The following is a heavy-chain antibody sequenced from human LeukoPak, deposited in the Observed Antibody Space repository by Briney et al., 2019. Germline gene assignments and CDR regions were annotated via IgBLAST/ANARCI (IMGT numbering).Heavy chain of an antibody. J-gene: IGHJ4*02. CDR1: GGSISSGSYY. CDR2: IYTSGST. Sequence: PSQTLSLTCTVSGGSISSGSYYWSWIRQPAGKGLEWIGRIYTSGSTSYNPSLKSRVTISVDTSKNQFSLKLSSVTAADTAVYYCARGASLLPAAIIVYWGQGTLVTVSS. V-gene: IGHV4-61*02. D-gene: IGHD2-2*02. CDR3: ARGASLLPAAIIVY.